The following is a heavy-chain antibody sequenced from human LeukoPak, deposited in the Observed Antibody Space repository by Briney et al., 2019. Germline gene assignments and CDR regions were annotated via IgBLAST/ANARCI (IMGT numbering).Heavy chain of an antibody. CDR3: IRHVEWVAPES. V-gene: IGHV3-73*01. CDR2: MRDRVKNYAT. CDR1: GYGFQGSA. J-gene: IGHJ5*02. D-gene: IGHD6-19*01. Sequence: GGSLRLSCAASGYGFQGSAVHWVRQSAGKELEWVGCMRDRVKNYATIYAASVRGRFTISRDDSRNTATLQMNSLRTEDTAVYFCIRHVEWVAPESWGQGTLVTVSS.